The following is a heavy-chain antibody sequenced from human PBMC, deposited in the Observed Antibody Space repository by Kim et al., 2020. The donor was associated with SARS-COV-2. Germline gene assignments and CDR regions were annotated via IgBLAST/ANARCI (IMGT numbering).Heavy chain of an antibody. J-gene: IGHJ4*02. V-gene: IGHV4-39*07. CDR3: ARSDPVTDFDY. CDR2: LHYSGRT. Sequence: SETLSLTCTVSGASMRSNTHYWVWIRQSPGKGLEWVGSLHYSGRTYYNPSLKSRLSMSVGTSRTQISLTLTSVTAADTAVYFCARSDPVTDFDYWGQGTL. CDR1: GASMRSNTHY. D-gene: IGHD4-17*01.